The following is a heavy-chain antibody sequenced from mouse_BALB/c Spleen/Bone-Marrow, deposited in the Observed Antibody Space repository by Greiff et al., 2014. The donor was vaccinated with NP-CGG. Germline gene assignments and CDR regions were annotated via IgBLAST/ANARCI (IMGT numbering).Heavy chain of an antibody. V-gene: IGHV14-3*02. J-gene: IGHJ3*01. D-gene: IGHD2-1*01. Sequence: EVQLQQSGAELVKPGASVKLSCTASGFNIKDTYMHWVKQRPEQGLEWIGRIDPANGNTKYDPKFQGKATITADTSSNTAYLQLSSLTSKDTAVYYCARNGNYGAWFAYWGQGTLVTVSA. CDR1: GFNIKDTY. CDR3: ARNGNYGAWFAY. CDR2: IDPANGNT.